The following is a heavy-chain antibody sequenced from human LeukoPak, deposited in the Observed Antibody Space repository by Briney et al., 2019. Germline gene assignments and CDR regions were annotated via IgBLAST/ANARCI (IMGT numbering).Heavy chain of an antibody. Sequence: SGGSLRLSCAASGSTFSSYAMSCVRQAPGKGLEWVSAISGSGGSTYYADSVKGRFTISRDNSKNTLYLQMNSLRAEDTAVYYCATWGFGEFKFDYWGQGTLVTVSS. CDR1: GSTFSSYA. V-gene: IGHV3-23*01. CDR2: ISGSGGST. D-gene: IGHD3-10*01. J-gene: IGHJ4*02. CDR3: ATWGFGEFKFDY.